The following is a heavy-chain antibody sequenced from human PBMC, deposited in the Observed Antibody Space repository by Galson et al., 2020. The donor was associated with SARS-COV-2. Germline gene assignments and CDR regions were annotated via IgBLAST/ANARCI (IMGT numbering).Heavy chain of an antibody. V-gene: IGHV4-39*02. CDR3: ARGYWSGGSCYIVNY. J-gene: IGHJ4*02. D-gene: IGHD2-15*01. CDR1: GASISSGSYY. CDR2: IHYSGNT. Sequence: SETLSLTCTVSGASISSGSYYWSWIRQPPQKGLEWIGSIHYSGNTYHNPSLKSRVTISVDTSKNQFSLKLSSVTAADTAVYYCARGYWSGGSCYIVNYWGQGTLVTVSS.